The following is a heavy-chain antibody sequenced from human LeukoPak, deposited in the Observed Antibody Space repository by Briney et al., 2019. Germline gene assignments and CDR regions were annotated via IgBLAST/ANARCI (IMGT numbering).Heavy chain of an antibody. CDR1: GYSISSGYY. CDR3: AREKWELPDAFDI. J-gene: IGHJ3*02. D-gene: IGHD1-26*01. V-gene: IGHV4-38-2*02. Sequence: PSETLSLTCTVSGYSISSGYYWGWIRQPPGKGLEWIGSIYHSGSTYYNPSLKSRVTISVDTSKNQFSLKLSSVTAADTAVYYCAREKWELPDAFDIWGQGTMVTVSS. CDR2: IYHSGST.